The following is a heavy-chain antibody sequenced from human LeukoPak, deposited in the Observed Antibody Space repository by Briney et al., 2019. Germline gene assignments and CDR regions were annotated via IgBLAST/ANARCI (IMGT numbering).Heavy chain of an antibody. CDR2: IYHSGST. CDR1: GYSISSGYY. D-gene: IGHD4-17*01. Sequence: SETLSLTCAVSGYSISSGYYRGWIRQPPGKGLEWIGSIYHSGSTYYNPSLKGRVTISVDTSKNQFSLKLSSVTAADTAVYYCARPSTWATVTRYWYFDLWGRGTLVTVSS. CDR3: ARPSTWATVTRYWYFDL. V-gene: IGHV4-38-2*01. J-gene: IGHJ2*01.